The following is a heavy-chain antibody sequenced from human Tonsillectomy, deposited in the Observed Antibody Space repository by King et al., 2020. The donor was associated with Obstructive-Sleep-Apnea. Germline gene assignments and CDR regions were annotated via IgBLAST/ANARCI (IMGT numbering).Heavy chain of an antibody. Sequence: VQLVESGGGLVKPGGSLRLSCAASGFTFSSYSMNWVRQAPGKGLEWVSSISSSSSYIYYADSVKGRFTISRDNAKNSLYLQMNSLRAEDTAVYYCARDPGGVGATMYYYYYGMDVWGQGTTVTVSS. CDR3: ARDPGGVGATMYYYYYGMDV. CDR2: ISSSSSYI. J-gene: IGHJ6*02. D-gene: IGHD1-26*01. V-gene: IGHV3-21*01. CDR1: GFTFSSYS.